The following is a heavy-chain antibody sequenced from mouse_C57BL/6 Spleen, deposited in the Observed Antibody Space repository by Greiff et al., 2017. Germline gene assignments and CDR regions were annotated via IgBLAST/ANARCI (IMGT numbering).Heavy chain of an antibody. D-gene: IGHD4-1*01. CDR1: GYSFTGYY. J-gene: IGHJ2*01. CDR2: IYPRSGNT. V-gene: IGHV1-83*01. CDR3: ARANWCFDY. Sequence: VQLKESGPELVKPGASVKISCKASGYSFTGYYMNWVKQSPEKSLEWIGEIYPRSGNTYYNEKFKGKATLTADKSSSTAYMELRSLTSEDSAVYFCARANWCFDYWGQGTTLTVSS.